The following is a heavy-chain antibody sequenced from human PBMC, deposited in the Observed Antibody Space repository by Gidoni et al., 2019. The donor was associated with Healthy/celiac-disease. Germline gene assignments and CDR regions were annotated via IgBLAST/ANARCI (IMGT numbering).Heavy chain of an antibody. CDR1: GFTVISNY. Sequence: EVQLVESGGGLVQPGGSLRLSCAASGFTVISNYLSWVRQAPGKGLGWVSVIYSGGSTYYADSVKGRFTISRDNSKNTLYLQMNSLRAEDTAVYYCARDDYRGVNYYYGMDVWGQGTTVTVSS. V-gene: IGHV3-66*01. CDR2: IYSGGST. D-gene: IGHD1-26*01. J-gene: IGHJ6*02. CDR3: ARDDYRGVNYYYGMDV.